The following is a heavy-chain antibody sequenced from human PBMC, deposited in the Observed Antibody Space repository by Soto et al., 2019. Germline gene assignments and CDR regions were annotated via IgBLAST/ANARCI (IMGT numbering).Heavy chain of an antibody. CDR2: INHSGST. CDR1: GGSFSGYY. CDR3: AGASAGSGAYWYFDL. V-gene: IGHV4-34*01. Sequence: PSETLSLTCAVYGGSFSGYYWSWIRQPPGKGLEWIGEINHSGSTNYNPSLKSRVTISVDTSKNQFSLKLSSVTAADTAAYYCAGASAGSGAYWYFDLWGRGTLVTVSS. D-gene: IGHD3-3*01. J-gene: IGHJ2*01.